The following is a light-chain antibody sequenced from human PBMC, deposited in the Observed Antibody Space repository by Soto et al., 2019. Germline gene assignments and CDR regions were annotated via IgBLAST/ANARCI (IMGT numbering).Light chain of an antibody. CDR2: DAS. Sequence: EIVLTQSPSTLSLSPGERATLSCGASQSVSSYLAWYQQKPGQAPGLLIYDASNRATGIPARFSGSVYGTDFNLTISSLETEDFAVYYCQQRSNWSQAFGQGTRLEIK. CDR1: QSVSSY. CDR3: QQRSNWSQA. J-gene: IGKJ5*01. V-gene: IGKV3-11*01.